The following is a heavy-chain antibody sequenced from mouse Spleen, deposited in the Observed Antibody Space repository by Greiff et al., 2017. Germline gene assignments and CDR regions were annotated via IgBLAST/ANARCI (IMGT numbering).Heavy chain of an antibody. CDR3: ARGPTMITPFDY. CDR1: GYSFTSYW. J-gene: IGHJ2*01. Sequence: QVQLKQSGPQLVRPGASVKISCKASGYSFTSYWMHWVKQRPGQGLEWIGMIDPSDSETRLNQKFKDKATLTVDKSSSTAYMQLSSPTSEDSAVYYCARGPTMITPFDYWGQGTTLTVSS. V-gene: IGHV1S126*01. CDR2: IDPSDSET. D-gene: IGHD2-4*01.